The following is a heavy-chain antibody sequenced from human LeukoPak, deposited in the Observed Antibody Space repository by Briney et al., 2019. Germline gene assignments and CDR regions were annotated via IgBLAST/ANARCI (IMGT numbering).Heavy chain of an antibody. CDR2: IYYSGST. V-gene: IGHV4-39*07. CDR1: GDSISSVSYY. CDR3: ARDYYDSSGHDAFDI. D-gene: IGHD3-22*01. Sequence: SETLSLTCTVSGDSISSVSYYWGWIRQPPGKGLAWIGSIYYSGSTYYNPSLKSRVTISVDTSKNQFSLKLSSVTAADTAVYYCARDYYDSSGHDAFDIWGQGTMVTVSS. J-gene: IGHJ3*02.